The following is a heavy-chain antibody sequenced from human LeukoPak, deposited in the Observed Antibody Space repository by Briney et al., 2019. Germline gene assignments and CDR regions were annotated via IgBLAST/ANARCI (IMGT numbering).Heavy chain of an antibody. J-gene: IGHJ1*01. D-gene: IGHD6-13*01. CDR3: ARVQDGSSWYEYFQH. Sequence: GGSLRLSCAASGFTFDDYAMHWVRQAPGKGLEWVSSISSSSTYIYYADSVKGRFTISRDNAKNSLFLQMNSLRAEDTAVYYCARVQDGSSWYEYFQHWGQGTLVTVSS. CDR2: ISSSSTYI. V-gene: IGHV3-21*01. CDR1: GFTFDDYA.